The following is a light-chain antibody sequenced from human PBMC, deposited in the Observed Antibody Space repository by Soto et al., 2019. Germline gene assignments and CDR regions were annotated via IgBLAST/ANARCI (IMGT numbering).Light chain of an antibody. J-gene: IGKJ1*01. CDR2: DAS. V-gene: IGKV3-20*01. Sequence: EIVLTQSPGTLSLSPGERATLSCRTSQTVSSSFLAWYQQTPGQAPRLLIYDASIRATDIPDRFTCSGSGTDFTLTISRLEPEDFAVYYCHQHGYLGRFGQGTKVDIK. CDR3: HQHGYLGR. CDR1: QTVSSSF.